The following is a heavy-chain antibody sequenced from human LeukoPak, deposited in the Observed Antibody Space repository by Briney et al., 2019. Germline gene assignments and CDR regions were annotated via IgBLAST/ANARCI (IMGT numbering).Heavy chain of an antibody. CDR3: ARSYYDSSGDDY. Sequence: SETLSLTCTVSGGSISSGGYYWSWIRQPPGKGLEWIGYIYHSGSTYYNPSLKSRVTISVDRSKNQFSLKLSSVTAADTAVYYCARSYYDSSGDDYWGQGTLVTVSS. CDR1: GGSISSGGYY. D-gene: IGHD3-22*01. V-gene: IGHV4-30-2*01. J-gene: IGHJ4*02. CDR2: IYHSGST.